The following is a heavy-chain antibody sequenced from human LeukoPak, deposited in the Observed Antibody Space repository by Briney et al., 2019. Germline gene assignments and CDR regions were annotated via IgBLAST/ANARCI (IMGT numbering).Heavy chain of an antibody. D-gene: IGHD4-17*01. CDR3: ARDVPGDYTTGDYYGMDV. CDR1: GFTFSSYS. J-gene: IGHJ6*02. V-gene: IGHV3-21*01. CDR2: ISSSSSYI. Sequence: GGSLRLSCAASGFTFSSYSMNRVRQAPGKGLEWVSSISSSSSYIYYADSVKGRFTISRDNAKNSLYLQMNSLRAEDTAVYYCARDVPGDYTTGDYYGMDVWGQGTTVTVSS.